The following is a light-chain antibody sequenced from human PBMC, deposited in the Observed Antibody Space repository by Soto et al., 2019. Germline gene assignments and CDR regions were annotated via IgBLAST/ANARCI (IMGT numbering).Light chain of an antibody. CDR3: QQLKSSPFT. CDR2: AAS. V-gene: IGKV1-9*01. CDR1: QGISSY. Sequence: IQLTQSQSSLSASVGDRVTIACRASQGISSYLAWYQQKPGKAPQLLIYAASTLQSGVPSRFSGSGSGTDFTLTISSLQPEDFVTYYCQQLKSSPFTFGPGTKVDIK. J-gene: IGKJ3*01.